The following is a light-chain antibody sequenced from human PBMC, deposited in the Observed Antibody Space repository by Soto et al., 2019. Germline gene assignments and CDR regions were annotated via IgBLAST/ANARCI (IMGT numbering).Light chain of an antibody. J-gene: IGLJ2*01. CDR1: SGSIANNY. CDR2: EDN. CDR3: QSYDSSNVV. Sequence: NFMLTQPHSVSESPGKTVTISCTGSSGSIANNYVQWSQQRPGSAPTTVIYEDNQRPSGVPDRFSGSIDSSSNSASLTISGLKTEDEADYYCQSYDSSNVVFGGGTEVTVL. V-gene: IGLV6-57*02.